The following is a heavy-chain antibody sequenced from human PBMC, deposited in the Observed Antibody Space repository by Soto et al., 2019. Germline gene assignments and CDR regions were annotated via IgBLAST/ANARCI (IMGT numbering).Heavy chain of an antibody. D-gene: IGHD2-2*01. J-gene: IGHJ6*02. CDR3: ARRVPAGAEYYHYGMDV. V-gene: IGHV4-39*01. CDR1: GGSISSTNYY. CDR2: IHYSGST. Sequence: SETLSLTCTVSGGSISSTNYYWGWIRQPPGKGLEWIGSIHYSGSTYYNPSLKSRVTISVDTSKNQFSLRLSSVTAADTTVYYCARRVPAGAEYYHYGMDVWGQGNTVTVSS.